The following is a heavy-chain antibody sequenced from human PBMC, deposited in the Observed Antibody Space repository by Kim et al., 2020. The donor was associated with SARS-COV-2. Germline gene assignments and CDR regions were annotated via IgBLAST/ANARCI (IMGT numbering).Heavy chain of an antibody. D-gene: IGHD3-10*01. CDR1: GGSISSGGYY. CDR2: IYYSGST. V-gene: IGHV4-31*03. Sequence: SETLSLTCTVSGGSISSGGYYWSWIRQHPGKGLEWIGYIYYSGSTYYNPSLKSRVTISVDTSKNQCSLKLSSVTAADTAVYYCARDLRSYYSFFDYWGQGTLVTVSS. J-gene: IGHJ4*02. CDR3: ARDLRSYYSFFDY.